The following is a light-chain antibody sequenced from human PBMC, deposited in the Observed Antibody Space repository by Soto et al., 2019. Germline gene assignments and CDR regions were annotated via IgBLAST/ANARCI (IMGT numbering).Light chain of an antibody. V-gene: IGKV3-20*01. CDR3: QQYGSSPT. CDR1: QSVSSSY. CDR2: GAS. Sequence: EIVLTQSPGTLSLSPGERATLSCRASQSVSSSYLAWYQQKPGQAPRLLIYGASSRATGIPDRFSGSGSGTDFTLTISRLEAEDCAVYYFQQYGSSPTFGQGTKVEIK. J-gene: IGKJ1*01.